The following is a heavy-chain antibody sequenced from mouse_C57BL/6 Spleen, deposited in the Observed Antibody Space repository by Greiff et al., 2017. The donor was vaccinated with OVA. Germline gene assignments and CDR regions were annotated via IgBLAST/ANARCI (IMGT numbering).Heavy chain of an antibody. V-gene: IGHV5-6*01. J-gene: IGHJ3*01. D-gene: IGHD2-4*01. CDR3: ARHGHYDYDRWFAY. CDR2: ISSGGSYT. Sequence: LVESGGDLVKPGGSLKLSCAASGFTFSSYGMSWVRQTPDKRLEWVATISSGGSYTYYPDSVKGRFTISRDNAKNTLYLQMSSLKSEDTAMYYCARHGHYDYDRWFAYWGQGTLVTVSA. CDR1: GFTFSSYG.